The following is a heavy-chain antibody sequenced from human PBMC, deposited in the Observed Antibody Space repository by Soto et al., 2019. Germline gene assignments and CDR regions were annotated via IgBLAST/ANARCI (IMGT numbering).Heavy chain of an antibody. CDR2: IKQDGSEK. J-gene: IGHJ4*01. Sequence: GSLRLSCAPSGFMFGNYWMSWVRQAPGKGLEWVANIKQDGSEKYYVDSVKGRFTISRDNAKNSLYLQMTSLRADDTAVYYCARDSPFYASSRYLEYWGHGSLVTV. V-gene: IGHV3-7*01. CDR3: ARDSPFYASSRYLEY. D-gene: IGHD3-22*01. CDR1: GFMFGNYW.